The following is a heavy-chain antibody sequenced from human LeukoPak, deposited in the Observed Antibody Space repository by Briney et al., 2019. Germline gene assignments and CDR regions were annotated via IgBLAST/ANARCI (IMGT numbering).Heavy chain of an antibody. CDR1: GGSFSGYY. D-gene: IGHD6-13*01. CDR3: ASGIAAAGTNNWFDP. Sequence: SETLSLTCAVYGGSFSGYYWSWIRQPPGKGLEWIGEINHSGSTNYNPSLKSRVTISVDTPKNQFSLKLSSVTAADTAVYYCASGIAAAGTNNWFDPWGQGTLVAVSS. J-gene: IGHJ5*02. CDR2: INHSGST. V-gene: IGHV4-34*01.